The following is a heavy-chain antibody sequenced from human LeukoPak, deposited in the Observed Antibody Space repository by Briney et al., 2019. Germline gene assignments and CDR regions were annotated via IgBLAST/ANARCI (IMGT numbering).Heavy chain of an antibody. CDR1: GFTFSSYS. CDR3: ARGSGEYY. J-gene: IGHJ4*02. Sequence: GKTLRLSCEGSGFTFSSYSMNWVRQAPGKGLEWVSYISSSGRTTYYAHSVTGRFTISRDNARNSLYLQMNSLRDEDTAVYYCARGSGEYYWGQGTLDPVSS. V-gene: IGHV3-48*02. CDR2: ISSSGRTT. D-gene: IGHD3-10*01.